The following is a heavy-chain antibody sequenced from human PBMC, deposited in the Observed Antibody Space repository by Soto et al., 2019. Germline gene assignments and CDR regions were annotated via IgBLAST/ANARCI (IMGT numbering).Heavy chain of an antibody. CDR3: AGAVYYYGSGSSERPHYYYYGMDV. D-gene: IGHD3-10*01. V-gene: IGHV4-34*01. CDR2: INHSGST. Sequence: SETLSLTCAVYGGSFSGYYWSWIRQPPGKGLEWIGEINHSGSTNYNPSLKSRVTTSVDTSKNQFSLKLSSVTAADTAVYYCAGAVYYYGSGSSERPHYYYYGMDVWGQGTTVTVSS. J-gene: IGHJ6*02. CDR1: GGSFSGYY.